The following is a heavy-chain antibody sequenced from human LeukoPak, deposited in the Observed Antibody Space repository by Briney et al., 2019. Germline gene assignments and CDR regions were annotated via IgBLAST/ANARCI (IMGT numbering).Heavy chain of an antibody. J-gene: IGHJ6*03. CDR2: IYPGDSDT. D-gene: IGHD3-3*01. CDR3: ARTRLPVLRFLEWLPGPYYYMDV. CDR1: GYSFTSYW. V-gene: IGHV5-51*01. Sequence: GESLKISYKGSGYSFTSYWIGWVRRMPGKGLEWMGIIYPGDSDTRYSPSFHGQVTISAAKSISTAYLQWSSLKASDTAMYYCARTRLPVLRFLEWLPGPYYYMDVWGKGTTVTVSS.